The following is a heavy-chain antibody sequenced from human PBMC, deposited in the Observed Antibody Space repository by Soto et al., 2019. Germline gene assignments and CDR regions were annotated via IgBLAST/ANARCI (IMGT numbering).Heavy chain of an antibody. CDR1: GFTFNDYY. CDR3: AREVRTSGWFRRLDS. J-gene: IGHJ4*02. D-gene: IGHD6-19*01. CDR2: ISGGGSTT. Sequence: PGGSLRLSCAVSGFTFNDYYMSWIRQAPGKGLEWISYISGGGSTTYHADSVRGRFTISRDNAKNSLFLQMNSLRAEDTAVYYCAREVRTSGWFRRLDSWGQGTLVTV. V-gene: IGHV3-11*01.